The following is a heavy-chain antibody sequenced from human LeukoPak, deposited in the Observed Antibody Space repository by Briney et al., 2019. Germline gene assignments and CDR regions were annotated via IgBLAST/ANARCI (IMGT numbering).Heavy chain of an antibody. Sequence: PSETLSLTCTVSGGSISSYYWSWIRQPPGKGLEWIGYICYSGSTNYNPSLKSRVTISVDTSKNQFSLKLNSVTAADTAVYYCASISVIHPLGGYYYMDVWGNGTTVTISS. CDR3: ASISVIHPLGGYYYMDV. V-gene: IGHV4-59*12. J-gene: IGHJ6*03. CDR2: ICYSGST. D-gene: IGHD3-22*01. CDR1: GGSISSYY.